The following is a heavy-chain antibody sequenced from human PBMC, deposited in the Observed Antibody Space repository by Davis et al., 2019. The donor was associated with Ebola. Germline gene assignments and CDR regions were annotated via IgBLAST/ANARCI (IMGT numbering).Heavy chain of an antibody. V-gene: IGHV4-59*06. Sequence: SETLSLTCTVSGGSIGSYYWNWIRQPAGKGLEWIGRIYYSGTTYHNPSLKSRTTIAVDTSKNQFSLNLGSVTPEDTAVYYCATWRFDSWGQGILVTVSS. D-gene: IGHD1-1*01. CDR1: GGSIGSYY. CDR2: IYYSGTT. J-gene: IGHJ4*02. CDR3: ATWRFDS.